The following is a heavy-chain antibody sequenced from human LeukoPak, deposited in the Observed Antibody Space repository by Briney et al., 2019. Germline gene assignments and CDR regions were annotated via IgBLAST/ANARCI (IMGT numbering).Heavy chain of an antibody. J-gene: IGHJ5*02. V-gene: IGHV4-34*01. CDR2: INHSGST. CDR3: ARRGGYWTKYNWFDP. CDR1: GGSFSGYY. D-gene: IGHD2-15*01. Sequence: SETLSLTCAVYGGSFSGYYWSWIRQPPGKGLEWIGEINHSGSTNYNPSLKSRVTISVDTSKNQFSLKLSSVTAADTAVYYCARRGGYWTKYNWFDPWGQGTLVTVSS.